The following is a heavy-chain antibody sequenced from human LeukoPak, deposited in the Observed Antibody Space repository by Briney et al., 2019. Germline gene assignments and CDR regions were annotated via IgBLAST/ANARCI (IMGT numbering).Heavy chain of an antibody. Sequence: ASVKVSCKASGGTFSSYAISWVRQAPGQGLEWMGGIIPIFGTANYAQKFQGRVTITADESTSTAYMGLSSLRSEDTAVYYCARGVIVVVVAARGDYYYGMDVWGQGTTVTVSS. V-gene: IGHV1-69*13. CDR2: IIPIFGTA. J-gene: IGHJ6*02. CDR3: ARGVIVVVVAARGDYYYGMDV. CDR1: GGTFSSYA. D-gene: IGHD2-15*01.